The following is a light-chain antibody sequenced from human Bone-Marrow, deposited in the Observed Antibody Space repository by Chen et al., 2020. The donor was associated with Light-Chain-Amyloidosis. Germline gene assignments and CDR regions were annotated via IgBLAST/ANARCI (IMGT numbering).Light chain of an antibody. CDR3: SSYTITNTLV. V-gene: IGLV2-14*01. CDR1: SSDVGGDNH. Sequence: QSALTQPASVSGSPGQSITISCTGTSSDVGGDNHVSWYQQHPDKAPKLMIYEVTNRPSWVPERFSGSKSDNTVSLTISGLQTEDEADYFCSSYTITNTLVFGSGTRVTVL. J-gene: IGLJ1*01. CDR2: EVT.